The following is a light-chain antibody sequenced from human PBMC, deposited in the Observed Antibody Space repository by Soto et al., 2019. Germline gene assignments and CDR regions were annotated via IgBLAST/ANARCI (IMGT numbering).Light chain of an antibody. J-gene: IGKJ1*01. Sequence: EIVLTQSPATLSSSPGDTATLSCRASQYVGTRLAWYQHKPGQAPRLLIYYTSNMATGIPARFSGSGSGTEFTLPIISLAPEDVAIYYCHQRQSCPRTFGQGTKVEIK. V-gene: IGKV3-11*01. CDR3: HQRQSCPRT. CDR2: YTS. CDR1: QYVGTR.